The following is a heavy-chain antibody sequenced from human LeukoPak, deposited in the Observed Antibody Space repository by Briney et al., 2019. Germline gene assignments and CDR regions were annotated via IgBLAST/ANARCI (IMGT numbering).Heavy chain of an antibody. CDR2: IYNSGST. CDR1: GGSISSGGYY. J-gene: IGHJ4*02. V-gene: IGHV4-31*03. Sequence: SQTLSLTCTVSGGSISSGGYYWSWIRQHPGKGLEWIGYIYNSGSTYYNPSLKSRVTISVDTSKNQFSLKLSSVTAADTAVYYCAVGDTPYYFDYWGQGTLVTVSS. D-gene: IGHD3-16*01. CDR3: AVGDTPYYFDY.